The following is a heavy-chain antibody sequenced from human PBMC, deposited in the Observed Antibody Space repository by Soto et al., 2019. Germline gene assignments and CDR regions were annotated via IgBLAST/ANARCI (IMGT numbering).Heavy chain of an antibody. Sequence: AVGDWIRQYPSRGLEWLGRTYYRSQWHYDYATSVRSRMTINPDTSKNQFSLQLNSVTPEDTALYYGARDPPDCLSGFDCWGQGTLVTVSS. J-gene: IGHJ4*02. V-gene: IGHV6-1*01. CDR2: TYYRSQWHY. CDR3: ARDPPDCLSGFDC. CDR1: AV. D-gene: IGHD1-26*01.